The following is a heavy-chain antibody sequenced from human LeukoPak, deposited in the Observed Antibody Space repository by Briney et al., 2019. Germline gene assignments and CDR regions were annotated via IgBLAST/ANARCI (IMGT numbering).Heavy chain of an antibody. CDR2: IYYNGST. CDR1: GGSISSNRYY. Sequence: SETLSLTCTVSGGSISSNRYYWGWIRQPPGKGLEWIGSIYYNGSTYYSPSLKSRVTIYVDTSKNQFSLKLSSVAAADTAVYYCARASYSYDISGWVPFDYWGQGTLVTVSS. D-gene: IGHD3-22*01. J-gene: IGHJ4*02. CDR3: ARASYSYDISGWVPFDY. V-gene: IGHV4-39*01.